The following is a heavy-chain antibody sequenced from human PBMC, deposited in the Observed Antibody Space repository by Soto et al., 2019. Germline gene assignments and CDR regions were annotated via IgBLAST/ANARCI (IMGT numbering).Heavy chain of an antibody. CDR1: GFTFSNYT. V-gene: IGHV3-30-3*01. Sequence: QVQLVESGGGVVQPGRSLRLSCTASGFTFSNYTMHWVRQAPGKGLEWVAVTSYDGSNKYYADSVKGRFTISRDNSNTPLYVHMNSLRAEDTAMYYCASDKKGGHFSVGSCHSYYGMDVWGQGTTVTVSS. CDR3: ASDKKGGHFSVGSCHSYYGMDV. D-gene: IGHD2-15*01. J-gene: IGHJ6*02. CDR2: TSYDGSNK.